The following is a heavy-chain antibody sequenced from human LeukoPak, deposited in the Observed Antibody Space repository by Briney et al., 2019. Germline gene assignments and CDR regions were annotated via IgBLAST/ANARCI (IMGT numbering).Heavy chain of an antibody. CDR2: IYNSEST. V-gene: IGHV4-59*01. D-gene: IGHD2-21*01. Sequence: SETLSLTCTVSGGSISSYYWSWIRQPPGKGLEWIGCIYNSESTNYNPSLKSRVTISVDTSKNHFSLRLSSVTAADTAVYYCARDRSKIEYCGGDCGMDVWGQGTTVTVSS. CDR1: GGSISSYY. J-gene: IGHJ6*02. CDR3: ARDRSKIEYCGGDCGMDV.